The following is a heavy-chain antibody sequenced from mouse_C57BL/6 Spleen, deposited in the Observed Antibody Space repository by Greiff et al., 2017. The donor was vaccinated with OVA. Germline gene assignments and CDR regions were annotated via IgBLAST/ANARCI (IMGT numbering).Heavy chain of an antibody. V-gene: IGHV1-50*01. D-gene: IGHD2-4*01. J-gene: IGHJ2*01. CDR2: IDPSDSYT. CDR1: GYTFTSYW. Sequence: QVQLQQPGAELVKPGASVKLSCKASGYTFTSYWMQWVKQRPGQGLEWIGEIDPSDSYTNYNQKFKGKATVTVDTSSSTAYMQRSSRTSEDSAVYYCARRGDYDGYFDYWGQGTTLTVSS. CDR3: ARRGDYDGYFDY.